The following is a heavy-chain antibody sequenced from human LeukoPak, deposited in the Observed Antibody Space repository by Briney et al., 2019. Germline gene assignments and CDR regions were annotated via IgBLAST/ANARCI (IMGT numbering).Heavy chain of an antibody. CDR2: IYYSGST. J-gene: IGHJ6*02. CDR1: GGSISSYY. D-gene: IGHD3-10*01. V-gene: IGHV4-59*01. Sequence: PSETLSLTCTVSGGSISSYYWSWIRQPPGKGLEWIGYIYYSGSTNYNPSLKSRVTISVDTSKNQFSLKLSSVTAADTAVYYCARAPLTDEMVPEPYYYYGMDVWGQGTTVTVSS. CDR3: ARAPLTDEMVPEPYYYYGMDV.